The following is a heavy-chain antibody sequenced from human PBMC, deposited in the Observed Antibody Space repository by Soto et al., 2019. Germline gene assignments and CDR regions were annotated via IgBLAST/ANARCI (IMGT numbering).Heavy chain of an antibody. CDR1: GYTFTGYY. J-gene: IGHJ6*04. CDR3: ARVIQYFKCSITRCYAYSAGRES. CDR2: INPNSGGT. Sequence: ASVKVSCKASGYTFTGYYMHWVRQAPGQGLEWMGWINPNSGGTNYAQKFQGRVTMTRDTSISTAYMELSRLRSDDTAVYYCARVIQYFKCSITRCYAYSAGRESGGKGTRATVPQ. V-gene: IGHV1-2*02. D-gene: IGHD2-2*01.